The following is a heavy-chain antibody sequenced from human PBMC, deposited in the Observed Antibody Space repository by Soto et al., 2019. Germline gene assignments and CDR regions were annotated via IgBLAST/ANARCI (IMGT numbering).Heavy chain of an antibody. J-gene: IGHJ4*02. CDR3: ARQGNAAEGFYX. CDR2: FYTGDSDT. V-gene: IGHV5-51*01. Sequence: GESLKISWKGSGYYFPSYWIGWVRQMPGKGLELMGIFYTGDSDTRYSTSFQGQATISADRSISNAYLQWSSLKPSDTAMYYCARQGNAAEGFYXWGQGTLVTVSX. D-gene: IGHD2-15*01. CDR1: GYYFPSYW.